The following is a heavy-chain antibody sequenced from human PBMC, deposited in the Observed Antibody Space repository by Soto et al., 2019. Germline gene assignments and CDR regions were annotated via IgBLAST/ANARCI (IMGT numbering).Heavy chain of an antibody. CDR2: IYYSGST. Sequence: PSETLSLTCTVSGGSISSYYWSWIRQPPGKGLEWIGYIYYSGSTNYNPSIKSRDNISVDTSKNQLSLKLSPVTAADTAVYYCARDRGYCSSTSCPMGYYYYMDAWGKGTTVTVSS. CDR3: ARDRGYCSSTSCPMGYYYYMDA. J-gene: IGHJ6*03. CDR1: GGSISSYY. V-gene: IGHV4-59*01. D-gene: IGHD2-2*01.